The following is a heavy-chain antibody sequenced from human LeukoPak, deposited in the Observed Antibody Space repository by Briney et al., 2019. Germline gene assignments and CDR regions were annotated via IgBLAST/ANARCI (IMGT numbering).Heavy chain of an antibody. J-gene: IGHJ3*02. Sequence: GGSLRLSCAASGFTFSSYWMSWVRQAPGKGLEWVANIKQDGSEKNYVDSVKGRFTISRDNAKNSLYLQMNSLRAEDTAVYYCARERVVVVPDAFDIWGQGTMVTVSS. CDR3: ARERVVVVPDAFDI. V-gene: IGHV3-7*03. D-gene: IGHD2-15*01. CDR2: IKQDGSEK. CDR1: GFTFSSYW.